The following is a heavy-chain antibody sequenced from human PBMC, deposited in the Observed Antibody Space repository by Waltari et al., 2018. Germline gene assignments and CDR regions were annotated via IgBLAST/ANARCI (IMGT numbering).Heavy chain of an antibody. CDR3: ARLAPRTYRSPVPGRHYYYGMDV. CDR1: GFTLRNYR. J-gene: IGHJ6*02. CDR2: ISNDETSI. V-gene: IGHV3-74*01. D-gene: IGHD3-10*01. Sequence: EEQLLQYGRGYVQPGDDMRVYCAAAGFTLRNYRKIWARHAPGQGLVWVARISNDETSISYADSVKGRFTIARDNAKNALDLQMKRLRAEDTAVYYCARLAPRTYRSPVPGRHYYYGMDVWGQGTTVTVSS.